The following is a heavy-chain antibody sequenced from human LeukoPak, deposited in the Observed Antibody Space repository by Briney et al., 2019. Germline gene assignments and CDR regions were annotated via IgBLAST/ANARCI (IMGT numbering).Heavy chain of an antibody. D-gene: IGHD4-23*01. V-gene: IGHV4-39*01. CDR2: IFDSGST. J-gene: IGHJ4*02. CDR3: ARQSTDGGNPIDF. CDR1: GDSISSRSYY. Sequence: PSETLSLTCTVSGDSISSRSYYWGWIRQPPGTGLEWIGGIFDSGSTYYNPSLESRVTISADTSNSQFSLKLSSVTAPDTAVYYCARQSTDGGNPIDFWGQGTLVTVSS.